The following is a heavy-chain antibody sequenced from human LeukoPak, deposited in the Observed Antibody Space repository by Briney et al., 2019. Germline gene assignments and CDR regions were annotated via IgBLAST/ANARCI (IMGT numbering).Heavy chain of an antibody. Sequence: AETLSLTCAVSSYSISSGSYWGWIRQSPGKGLEWVGSIFHSGNSYYNPSLKSRLTMSVDTSKNQFSLKLTSVTAADTALYYCARVTYVDDMLYQYFDYWGQGILVTVSS. CDR3: ARVTYVDDMLYQYFDY. J-gene: IGHJ4*02. CDR2: IFHSGNS. D-gene: IGHD4-17*01. V-gene: IGHV4-38-2*01. CDR1: SYSISSGSY.